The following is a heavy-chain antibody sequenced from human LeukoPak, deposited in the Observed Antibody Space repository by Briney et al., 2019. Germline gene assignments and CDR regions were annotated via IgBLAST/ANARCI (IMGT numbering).Heavy chain of an antibody. Sequence: ASVKVSCKASGYTFTTYGINWVRQAPGQGLEWMGWISAYNGKTNYAQKFQGTVNMTTDTSTSTDYLELRSLRSDDTAIYYCARDLIAVRPGWFDPWGQGTLVTVSS. V-gene: IGHV1-18*01. CDR2: ISAYNGKT. CDR1: GYTFTTYG. J-gene: IGHJ5*02. CDR3: ARDLIAVRPGWFDP. D-gene: IGHD6-6*01.